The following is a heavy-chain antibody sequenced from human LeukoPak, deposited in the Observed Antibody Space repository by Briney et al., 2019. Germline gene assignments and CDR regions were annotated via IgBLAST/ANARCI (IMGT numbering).Heavy chain of an antibody. CDR2: INPNSGDT. J-gene: IGHJ4*02. D-gene: IGHD1-20*01. CDR3: APSYNWGYYLDY. V-gene: IGHV1-2*02. CDR1: RYTFTGYY. Sequence: AASVTVSCKTSRYTFTGYYMHWVRQAPGQGLEWMGWINPNSGDTNYAQKFQGRVTMTRDTSISTAYMELSRLISDDTAVYYCAPSYNWGYYLDYWGQGTLVTVSS.